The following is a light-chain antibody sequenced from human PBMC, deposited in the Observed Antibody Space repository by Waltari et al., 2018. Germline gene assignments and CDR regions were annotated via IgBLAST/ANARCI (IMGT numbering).Light chain of an antibody. V-gene: IGKV1-5*03. CDR3: QQYDSYPWT. Sequence: DIRITQSPPTLLQSVGERAPILSRASRTIRSWLAWYQHKPGKAPKLLIYKASNLESGVPSSFSGSGSGTEFTLTVSSLQPDDFATYYCQQYDSYPWTFGQGTKVEI. J-gene: IGKJ1*01. CDR2: KAS. CDR1: RTIRSW.